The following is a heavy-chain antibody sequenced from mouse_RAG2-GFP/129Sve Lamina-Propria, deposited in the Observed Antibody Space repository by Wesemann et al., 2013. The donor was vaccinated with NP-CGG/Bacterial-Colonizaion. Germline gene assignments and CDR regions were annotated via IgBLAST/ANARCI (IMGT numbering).Heavy chain of an antibody. CDR3: ASLSYYGYFDV. J-gene: IGHJ1*03. CDR1: GIDFSRYW. V-gene: IGHV4-1*01. Sequence: EVKLLQSGGGLVQPGGSLKLSCAASGIDFSRYWMSWVRRAPGKGLEWIGEINPDSSTINYAPSLKDKFIISRDNAKNSLYLQKSKVRSEDTALYYCASLSYYGYFDVWGTGTTVTVSS. D-gene: IGHD2-12*01. CDR2: INPDSSTI.